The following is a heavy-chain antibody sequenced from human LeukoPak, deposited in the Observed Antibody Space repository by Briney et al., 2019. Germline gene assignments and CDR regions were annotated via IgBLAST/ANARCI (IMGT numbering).Heavy chain of an antibody. J-gene: IGHJ6*03. CDR3: ARSASYGHNYYYYMDV. CDR1: GGSISSYY. D-gene: IGHD5-18*01. V-gene: IGHV4-4*07. CDR2: IYTSGST. Sequence: SETLSLTCTVSGGSISSYYWSWIRQPAGKGLEWIGRIYTSGSTNYNPSLKSRVTMSVDTSKNQFSLKLSSVTAADTAVYYCARSASYGHNYYYYMDVWGKGTTVTVSS.